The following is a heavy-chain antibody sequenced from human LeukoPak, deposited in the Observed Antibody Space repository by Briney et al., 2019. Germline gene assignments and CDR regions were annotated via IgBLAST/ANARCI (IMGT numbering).Heavy chain of an antibody. J-gene: IGHJ4*02. CDR2: INTDGSST. V-gene: IGHV3-74*01. CDR1: GFTISSHW. D-gene: IGHD2-8*02. CDR3: ARGRTGYYFDY. Sequence: GGSLRLSCAASGFTISSHWMHWVRQAPGTGLVWVSRINTDGSSTIYAESVKGRFTISRDNAKNTLYLQMNSLRAEDTAVYYCARGRTGYYFDYRGQGSLVTVSS.